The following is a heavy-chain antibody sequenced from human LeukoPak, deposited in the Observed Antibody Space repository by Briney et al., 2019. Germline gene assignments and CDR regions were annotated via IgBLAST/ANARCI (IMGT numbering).Heavy chain of an antibody. D-gene: IGHD6-19*01. Sequence: ASVKVSCKASGYSFTNFDINWVRQATGQGLEWMGWMNPNSGNKGYAQKFQGRVTMTMNTSITTAYMELSSLRSEDTAVYYCARGPQWRGDYYYMDVWGRGTTVTVFS. V-gene: IGHV1-8*01. CDR3: ARGPQWRGDYYYMDV. J-gene: IGHJ6*03. CDR2: MNPNSGNK. CDR1: GYSFTNFD.